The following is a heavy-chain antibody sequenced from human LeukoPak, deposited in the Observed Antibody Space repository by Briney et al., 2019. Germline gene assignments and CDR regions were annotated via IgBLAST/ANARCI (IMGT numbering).Heavy chain of an antibody. Sequence: PGGSLRLSCAASGFTFSSYWMHWVRQAPGKGLVWVSRINSDGSSSSYADSVKGRFTISRDNAKNTLYLQMNSLRAEDAAVYYCASPTDSYGSDYWGQGTLVTVSS. CDR2: INSDGSSS. V-gene: IGHV3-74*01. CDR3: ASPTDSYGSDY. D-gene: IGHD5-18*01. CDR1: GFTFSSYW. J-gene: IGHJ4*02.